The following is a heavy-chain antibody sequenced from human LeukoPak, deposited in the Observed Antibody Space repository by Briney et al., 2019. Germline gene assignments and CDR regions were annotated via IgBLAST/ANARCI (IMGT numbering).Heavy chain of an antibody. CDR1: GYTFTGYY. CDR2: INPNSGGT. J-gene: IGHJ4*02. D-gene: IGHD5-24*01. CDR3: ARDGQLLMGQEIDY. Sequence: ASVKVSCKASGYTFTGYYMHWVRQAPGQGLEWMGRINPNSGGTNYAQKFQGTVTMTRDTSISTAYMELSRLRSDDTAVYYRARDGQLLMGQEIDYWGQGTLVTVSS. V-gene: IGHV1-2*06.